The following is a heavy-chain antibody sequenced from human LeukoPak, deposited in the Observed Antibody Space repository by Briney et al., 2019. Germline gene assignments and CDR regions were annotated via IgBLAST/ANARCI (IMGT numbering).Heavy chain of an antibody. CDR2: INPSGGST. CDR3: ATEAAGAFDI. CDR1: GYSFTSYY. D-gene: IGHD6-13*01. Sequence: GASVKVSCKASGYSFTSYYMHLVRHAPGQGLEWMGIINPSGGSTSYAQKFQGRVTMTRDMSTSTVYMELSSLRSEDTAVYYCATEAAGAFDIWGQGTMVTVSS. J-gene: IGHJ3*02. V-gene: IGHV1-46*01.